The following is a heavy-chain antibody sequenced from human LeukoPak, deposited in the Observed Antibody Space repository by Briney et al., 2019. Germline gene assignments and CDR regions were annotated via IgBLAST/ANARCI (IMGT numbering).Heavy chain of an antibody. D-gene: IGHD6-19*01. CDR1: GFTVSSNY. CDR3: ARSVGAVAGTFDY. CDR2: IYSGGST. Sequence: GGCLRLSCAASGFTVSSNYMSWVRQAPGKGLEWVSVIYSGGSTYYADSVKGRFTISRDNSKNTLYLQMNSLRAEDTAVYYCARSVGAVAGTFDYWGQGTLVTVSS. V-gene: IGHV3-53*01. J-gene: IGHJ4*02.